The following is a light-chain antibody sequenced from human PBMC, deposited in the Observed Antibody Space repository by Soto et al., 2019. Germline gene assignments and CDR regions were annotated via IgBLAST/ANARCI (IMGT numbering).Light chain of an antibody. CDR3: QQSYSTPPGDLNT. CDR1: QSIRSY. J-gene: IGKJ2*01. V-gene: IGKV1-39*01. CDR2: AAS. Sequence: DIQMTQSPSSLSASVGDRVTITCRASQSIRSYLNWYQQKRGKAPKLLIYAASSLQSGVPSRFSGSGSGTDFTLNISSLQPEDIATYFCQQSYSTPPGDLNTFGQGTKVEIK.